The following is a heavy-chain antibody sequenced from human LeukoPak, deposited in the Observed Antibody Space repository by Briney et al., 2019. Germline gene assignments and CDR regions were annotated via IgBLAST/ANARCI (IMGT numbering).Heavy chain of an antibody. CDR3: ARDAFVVVPAAIPYYFDY. D-gene: IGHD2-2*02. J-gene: IGHJ4*02. CDR2: IKQDGSEK. V-gene: IGHV3-7*01. CDR1: GFTFRSYW. Sequence: GGSLRLSCAASGFTFRSYWMSWVRQAPGKGLEWVANIKQDGSEKYYVDSVKGRFTISRDNAKNSLYLQMNSLRAEDTAVYYSARDAFVVVPAAIPYYFDYWGQGTLVTVSS.